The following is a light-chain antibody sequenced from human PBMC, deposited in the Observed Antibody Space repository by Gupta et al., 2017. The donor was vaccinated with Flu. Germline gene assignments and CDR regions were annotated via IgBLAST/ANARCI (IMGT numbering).Light chain of an antibody. J-gene: IGKJ2*01. Sequence: PSSLSASVGDRVTITCRASQGLRSELGWYQQRPGKAPKLLVYAASRLQSGVPSRFSGSGSGTHFTLTISSLQTEDFATYYCLQDNNYPRTFGQGTKLEIK. CDR2: AAS. CDR1: QGLRSE. CDR3: LQDNNYPRT. V-gene: IGKV1-6*02.